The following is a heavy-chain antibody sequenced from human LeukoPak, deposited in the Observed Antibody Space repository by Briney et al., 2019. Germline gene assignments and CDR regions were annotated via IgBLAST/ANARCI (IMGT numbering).Heavy chain of an antibody. D-gene: IGHD4-17*01. V-gene: IGHV3-7*01. Sequence: GGSLRLSCAASGFTFSSYWMSWVRQAPGKGLEWVANIKQDGSEKYYVDSVKGRFTISRDNAKNSLYLQMNSLRAEDTAVHYCARDQYGDYVGDYFDYWGQGTLVTVSS. CDR1: GFTFSSYW. CDR2: IKQDGSEK. CDR3: ARDQYGDYVGDYFDY. J-gene: IGHJ4*02.